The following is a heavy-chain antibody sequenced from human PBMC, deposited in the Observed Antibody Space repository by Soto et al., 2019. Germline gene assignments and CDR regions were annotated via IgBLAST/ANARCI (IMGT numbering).Heavy chain of an antibody. J-gene: IGHJ4*02. Sequence: SETLSLTCTVSGGSVSSGSYYWSWIRQPPGKGLEWIGYIYYSGSTNYNPSLKCRVTISVDTSKNQFSLKLSSVTAADTAVYYCARGGYSYGYLGYWGQGTLVTVSS. D-gene: IGHD5-18*01. CDR2: IYYSGST. CDR1: GGSVSSGSYY. V-gene: IGHV4-61*01. CDR3: ARGGYSYGYLGY.